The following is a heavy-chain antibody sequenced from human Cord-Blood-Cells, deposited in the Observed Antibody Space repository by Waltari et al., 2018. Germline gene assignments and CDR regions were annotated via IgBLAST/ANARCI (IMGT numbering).Heavy chain of an antibody. Sequence: QVQLQESGPGLVKPSETLSLTCTVSGGSTSSYYWSWIRQPPGKGLEWIGYIYYSGSTNYNPSLKSRVTISVDTSKNQFSLKLSSVTAADTAVYYCAREVTGDYFDYWGQGTLVTVS. D-gene: IGHD7-27*01. J-gene: IGHJ4*02. CDR2: IYYSGST. CDR3: AREVTGDYFDY. CDR1: GGSTSSYY. V-gene: IGHV4-59*01.